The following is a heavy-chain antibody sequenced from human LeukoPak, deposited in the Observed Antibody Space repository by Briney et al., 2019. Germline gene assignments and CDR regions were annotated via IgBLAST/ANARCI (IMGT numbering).Heavy chain of an antibody. Sequence: GGSLRLSCAASGFTFSSYAMSWVRQAPGKGLEWVSGISGSGGSTYYADSVKGRFTLSRDNSKNTLYLQMNSLRAEDTVVYYCAKSFYYNSGSWGIFDYWGQGTLVTVSS. J-gene: IGHJ4*02. D-gene: IGHD3-10*01. V-gene: IGHV3-23*01. CDR1: GFTFSSYA. CDR2: ISGSGGST. CDR3: AKSFYYNSGSWGIFDY.